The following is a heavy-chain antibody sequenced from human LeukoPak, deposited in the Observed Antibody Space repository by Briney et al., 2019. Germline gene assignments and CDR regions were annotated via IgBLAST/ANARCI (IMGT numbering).Heavy chain of an antibody. CDR1: GGSLSSSSYY. D-gene: IGHD3-10*01. V-gene: IGHV4-39*01. CDR3: ARLVGDYGDY. J-gene: IGHJ4*02. Sequence: SETLSLTCTVSGGSLSSSSYYWGWIRQPPGKGLEWIGSIYYSGSTYYNPSLKSRVTISVDTSKNQFSLKLSSVTAADTAVYYCARLVGDYGDYWGQGTLVTVSS. CDR2: IYYSGST.